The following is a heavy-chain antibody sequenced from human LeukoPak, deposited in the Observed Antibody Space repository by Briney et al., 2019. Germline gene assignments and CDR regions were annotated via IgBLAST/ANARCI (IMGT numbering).Heavy chain of an antibody. Sequence: SETLSLTCAVYGGSFRGYYWSWIRQPPGKGLEWIGEINHSGSTNYNPSLKSRVTISIDTSKNQFSLKLSSMTAADTAVYYCATTRGYWGQGNLVTVSS. CDR2: INHSGST. D-gene: IGHD3-10*01. V-gene: IGHV4-34*01. J-gene: IGHJ4*02. CDR1: GGSFRGYY. CDR3: ATTRGY.